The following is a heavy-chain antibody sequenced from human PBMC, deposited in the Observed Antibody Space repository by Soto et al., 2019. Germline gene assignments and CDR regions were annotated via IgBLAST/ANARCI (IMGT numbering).Heavy chain of an antibody. V-gene: IGHV4-31*03. Sequence: QVQLQESGPGLVKPSQTLSLTCTVSGGAFSSGGYWSWIRQHPGRGLEWIGYIYHTGSTNFNPSLKSRVAISIDTSKNQLSLELSPVTAADTAVYYCARDYNSYGLSSWGQGTLVTVSS. D-gene: IGHD5-18*01. CDR2: IYHTGST. CDR1: GGAFSSGGY. CDR3: ARDYNSYGLSS. J-gene: IGHJ5*02.